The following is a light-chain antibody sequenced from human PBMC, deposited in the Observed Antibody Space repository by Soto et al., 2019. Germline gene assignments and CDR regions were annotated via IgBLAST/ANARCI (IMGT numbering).Light chain of an antibody. V-gene: IGKV3-15*01. Sequence: EVVMTQSQATLSVSPGERATLSCRASQSVFTNLAWFQQRPGQAPRLLISGASTRATGIPARFSGSGSGAEFTLTISSLQSEDFAVYYCQQYNNWPYTFGQGTKLEI. CDR1: QSVFTN. CDR2: GAS. J-gene: IGKJ2*01. CDR3: QQYNNWPYT.